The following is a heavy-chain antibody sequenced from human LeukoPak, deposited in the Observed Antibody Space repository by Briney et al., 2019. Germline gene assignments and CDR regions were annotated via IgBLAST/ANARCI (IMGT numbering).Heavy chain of an antibody. Sequence: SETLSLTCTVSGGSISSNSYYWGWIRQPPGKGLEWIGSIYYSGSTYYNPSLKSRVTISVDTSQNQFFLKLSSVTAADTAIYYCARHEGSGGFYSFFDYWGQGTLVTVSS. CDR3: ARHEGSGGFYSFFDY. V-gene: IGHV4-39*01. J-gene: IGHJ4*02. D-gene: IGHD2-15*01. CDR1: GGSISSNSYY. CDR2: IYYSGST.